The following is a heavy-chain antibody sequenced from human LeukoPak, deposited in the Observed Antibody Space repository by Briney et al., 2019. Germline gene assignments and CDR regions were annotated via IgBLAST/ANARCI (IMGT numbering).Heavy chain of an antibody. CDR3: ARTTNSARPFDY. J-gene: IGHJ4*02. CDR2: IYYSGST. CDR1: GGSISSYY. D-gene: IGHD4-11*01. V-gene: IGHV4-59*08. Sequence: SETLSLTCTVSGGSISSYYWSWIRQPPGKGLEWIGYIYYSGSTNYNPSLKSRVTISVDTSKNQFSLKLSSVTAADTAAYYCARTTNSARPFDYWGQGTLVTVSS.